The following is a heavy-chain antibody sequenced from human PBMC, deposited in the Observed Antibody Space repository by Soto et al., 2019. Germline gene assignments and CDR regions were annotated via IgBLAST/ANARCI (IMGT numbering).Heavy chain of an antibody. CDR1: GGSINYNSYH. Sequence: QLQLQESGPGLVKPSETLSLTCSVSGGSINYNSYHWGWIRQPPGQGLEWIGSIFYTGTTFYNPSLESRVTMSVDTSKNFFSLHLTSVTAAHTAVYFCARLVVVAPVANVWGQGTLVTVSS. V-gene: IGHV4-39*02. J-gene: IGHJ4*02. CDR2: IFYTGTT. CDR3: ARLVVVAPVANV. D-gene: IGHD2-2*01.